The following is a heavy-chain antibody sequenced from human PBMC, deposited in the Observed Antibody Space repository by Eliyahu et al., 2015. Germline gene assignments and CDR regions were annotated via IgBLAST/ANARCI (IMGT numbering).Heavy chain of an antibody. CDR2: IDPRDSWT. CDR3: ARHRPHHLDY. CDR1: GFYFDIYW. J-gene: IGHJ4*02. Sequence: VQMVQSGAEVKKPGESLTISCKTSGFYFDIYWISWVRQVPGKGLEWMGRIDPRDSWTQFSPSFQGHVTISVDTSTTTVSLHWTALKASDTAIYYCARHRPHHLDYWGQGTLVTVSS. V-gene: IGHV5-10-1*01.